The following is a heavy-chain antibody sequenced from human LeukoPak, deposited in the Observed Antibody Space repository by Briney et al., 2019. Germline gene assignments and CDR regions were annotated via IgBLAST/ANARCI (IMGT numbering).Heavy chain of an antibody. V-gene: IGHV3-11*06. D-gene: IGHD3-22*01. CDR2: ISSSSSYI. CDR3: ARDYYDSSGYSRIFDY. J-gene: IGHJ4*02. Sequence: GGSLRLSCAASGFTFSDYYMSWIRQAPGKGLEWVSSISSSSSYIYYADSVKGRFTISRDNAKNSLYLQMNSLRAEDTAVYYCARDYYDSSGYSRIFDYWGQGTLVTVSS. CDR1: GFTFSDYY.